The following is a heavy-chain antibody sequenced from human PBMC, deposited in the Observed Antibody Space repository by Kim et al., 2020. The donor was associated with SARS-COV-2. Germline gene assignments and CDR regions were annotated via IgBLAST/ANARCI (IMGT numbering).Heavy chain of an antibody. CDR1: GYTFTGYY. CDR2: INPNNGGP. CDR3: ARVPIVGPTGGFDY. J-gene: IGHJ4*02. Sequence: ASVKVSCKASGYTFTGYYMHWVRQAPGQGLEWMGRINPNNGGPNDAQKFQGRVTMTRDTSISTAYMELSSLRSDDTAVYYCARVPIVGPTGGFDYWGQGTLVTVSS. V-gene: IGHV1-2*06. D-gene: IGHD1-26*01.